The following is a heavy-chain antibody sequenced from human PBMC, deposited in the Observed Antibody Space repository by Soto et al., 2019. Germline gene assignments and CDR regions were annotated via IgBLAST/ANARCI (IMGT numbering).Heavy chain of an antibody. CDR3: ARGGCSGGSCYSVRPFDY. CDR1: GGSVSSGSYY. D-gene: IGHD2-15*01. V-gene: IGHV4-61*01. Sequence: SETLSLTCTVSGGSVSSGSYYWSWIRQPPGKELEWIGYIYYSGSTNYNPSLKSRVTISVDTSKNQFSLKLSSVTAADTAVYYCARGGCSGGSCYSVRPFDYWGQGTLVTVSS. J-gene: IGHJ4*02. CDR2: IYYSGST.